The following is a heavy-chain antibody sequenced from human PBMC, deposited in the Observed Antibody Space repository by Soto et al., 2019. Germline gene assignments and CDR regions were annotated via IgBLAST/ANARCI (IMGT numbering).Heavy chain of an antibody. Sequence: QVQLQQWGAGLLKPSETLSLTCAIYGGSFNGYYWSWIRQPPGEGLEWIGEVNRGGGTNYNPSLKSRLTISVDTSKYQFSLRLSSVTAADTAVYYCARRGPDYGWGADYWGRGTPVTVSS. V-gene: IGHV4-34*02. J-gene: IGHJ4*02. CDR1: GGSFNGYY. CDR3: ARRGPDYGWGADY. D-gene: IGHD4-17*01. CDR2: VNRGGGT.